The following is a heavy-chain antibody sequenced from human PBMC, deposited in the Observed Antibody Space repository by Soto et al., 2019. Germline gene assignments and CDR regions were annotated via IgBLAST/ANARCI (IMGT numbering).Heavy chain of an antibody. CDR1: GGTFSSYA. D-gene: IGHD6-6*01. CDR3: ARAYMYSSSHRPLNWYFDL. CDR2: IIPIFGTA. Sequence: QVQLVQSGAEVKKPGSSVKVSCKASGGTFSSYAISWVRQAPGQGLEWMGGIIPIFGTANYAQKFQGRVTITADESTSTAYMELSSLRSEDTAVYYCARAYMYSSSHRPLNWYFDLWGRGTLVTVSS. J-gene: IGHJ2*01. V-gene: IGHV1-69*01.